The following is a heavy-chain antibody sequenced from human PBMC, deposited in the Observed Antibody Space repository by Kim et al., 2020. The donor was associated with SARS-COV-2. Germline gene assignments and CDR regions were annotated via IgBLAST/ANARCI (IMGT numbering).Heavy chain of an antibody. CDR1: GFTFSSYD. J-gene: IGHJ4*02. V-gene: IGHV3-13*01. D-gene: IGHD3-10*01. Sequence: GGSLRLSCAASGFTFSSYDMHWVRQATGKGLEWVSAIGTAGDTYYPGSVKGRFTISRENAKNSLYLQMNSLRAGDTAVYYCARAGEKYRGFGELFLDYWGQGTLVTVSS. CDR3: ARAGEKYRGFGELFLDY. CDR2: IGTAGDT.